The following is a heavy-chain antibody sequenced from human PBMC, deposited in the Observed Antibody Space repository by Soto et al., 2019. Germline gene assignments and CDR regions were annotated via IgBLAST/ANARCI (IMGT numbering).Heavy chain of an antibody. CDR2: ISGSGGST. CDR1: GFTFSSYA. Sequence: EVQLLESGGGLVQPGGSLRLSCAASGFTFSSYAMSWVRQAPGKGLEWVSAISGSGGSTYYADSVKGRFTISRDNSKNTLYLRMNSLRAEDTAVYYCAKAGSYSTGPCDYLGQGTLVIVSS. D-gene: IGHD1-26*01. V-gene: IGHV3-23*01. CDR3: AKAGSYSTGPCDY. J-gene: IGHJ4*02.